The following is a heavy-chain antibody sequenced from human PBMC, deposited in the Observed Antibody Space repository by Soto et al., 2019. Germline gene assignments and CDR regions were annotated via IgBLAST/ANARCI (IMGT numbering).Heavy chain of an antibody. CDR3: ARADYYGSGSYYNLWGMDV. D-gene: IGHD3-10*01. J-gene: IGHJ6*02. CDR1: GYTFTGYY. CDR2: INPNSGGT. V-gene: IGHV1-2*04. Sequence: ASVKVSCKASGYTFTGYYIHWGRQAPGQGLEWMGWINPNSGGTNYAQKFQGWVAMTRDTSISTAYMELGRLRSDNTAVYYCARADYYGSGSYYNLWGMDVWGQGTTVTVSS.